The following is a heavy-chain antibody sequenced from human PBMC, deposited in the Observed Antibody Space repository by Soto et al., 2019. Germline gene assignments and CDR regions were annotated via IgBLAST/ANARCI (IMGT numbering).Heavy chain of an antibody. Sequence: QEQLVESGGDVVQPGRFLRLSCAASEFTFNSNAMHWVRQAPGKGLVWVALISYDGRVQQYTDSVKCRFTISRDDSKNVLYLQMHSLRDEDTALSYCARDKIQGAPDYLDSWGQGTLVTVSS. CDR3: ARDKIQGAPDYLDS. J-gene: IGHJ4*02. V-gene: IGHV3-30*04. CDR2: ISYDGRVQ. CDR1: EFTFNSNA.